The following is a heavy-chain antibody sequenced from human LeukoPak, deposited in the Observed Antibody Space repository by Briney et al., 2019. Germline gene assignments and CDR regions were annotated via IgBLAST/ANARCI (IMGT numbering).Heavy chain of an antibody. CDR2: IKQDGSEK. J-gene: IGHJ6*03. Sequence: PGGSLRLSCAASGFTFSNAWMSWVRQAPGKGLEWVANIKQDGSEKYYVDSVKGRFTISRDNAKNSLYLQMNSLRAEDTAVYYCARDVPYSSSWYNYYYYMDVWGKGTTVTVSS. CDR1: GFTFSNAW. V-gene: IGHV3-7*01. CDR3: ARDVPYSSSWYNYYYYMDV. D-gene: IGHD6-13*01.